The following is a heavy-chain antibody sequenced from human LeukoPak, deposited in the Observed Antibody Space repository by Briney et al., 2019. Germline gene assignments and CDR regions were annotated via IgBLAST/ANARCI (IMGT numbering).Heavy chain of an antibody. J-gene: IGHJ4*02. D-gene: IGHD6-19*01. CDR2: VNYSGKT. V-gene: IGHV4-39*01. Sequence: PSETLSLTCIVSGGSISSYYWAWTRQPPGKGLEWIGSVNYSGKTYYNSSLKSRVTISVDTSKNQFSLKLSSVTAADTAVYYCARLEIAVTGNTFDYWGQGTLVTVSS. CDR1: GGSISSYY. CDR3: ARLEIAVTGNTFDY.